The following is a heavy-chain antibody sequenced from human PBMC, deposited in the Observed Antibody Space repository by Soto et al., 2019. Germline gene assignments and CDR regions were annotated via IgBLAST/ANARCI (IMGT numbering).Heavy chain of an antibody. CDR1: GGTFSSYA. CDR3: ARDLVVVVAATRSYGMDV. D-gene: IGHD2-15*01. CDR2: IIPIFGTA. J-gene: IGHJ6*02. Sequence: QVQLVQSGAEVKKPGSSVKVSCKASGGTFSSYAISWVRQAPGQGLEWMGGIIPIFGTANYAQKFQGRVTITADESTSTAYMELSSLRSEDTAVYYCARDLVVVVAATRSYGMDVWGQGTTVTVSS. V-gene: IGHV1-69*01.